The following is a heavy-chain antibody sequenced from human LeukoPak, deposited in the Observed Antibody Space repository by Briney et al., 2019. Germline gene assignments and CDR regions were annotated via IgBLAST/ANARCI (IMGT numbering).Heavy chain of an antibody. CDR1: GGSISSGSYY. Sequence: SETLSLTCTVSGGSISSGSYYWSWIRQPAGKGLEWIGRIYTTGSTNYNPSLKSRVTISVDTSKNQFSLKLSSVTAADTAVYHCARGPYIDHWGQGTLVTVFS. CDR3: ARGPYIDH. V-gene: IGHV4-61*02. J-gene: IGHJ4*02. CDR2: IYTTGST. D-gene: IGHD2-21*01.